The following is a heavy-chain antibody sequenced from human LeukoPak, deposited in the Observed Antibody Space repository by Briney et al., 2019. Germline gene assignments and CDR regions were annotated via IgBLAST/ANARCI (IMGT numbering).Heavy chain of an antibody. CDR3: LGYCSGGSCYSGAH. CDR2: VSYDGRNI. J-gene: IGHJ4*02. Sequence: GGSLKLSREASGLRFSSNGMHWVRQAPGKGLEWVAVVSYDGRNINYADSVKGRFTISRDNSKNTQFLQMNSLRGEDTAVYYCLGYCSGGSCYSGAHWGQGTLVTVSS. CDR1: GLRFSSNG. V-gene: IGHV3-30*03. D-gene: IGHD2-15*01.